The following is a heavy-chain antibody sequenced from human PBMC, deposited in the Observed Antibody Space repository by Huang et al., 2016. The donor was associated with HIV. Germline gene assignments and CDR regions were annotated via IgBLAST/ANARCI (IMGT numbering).Heavy chain of an antibody. CDR2: KNPKSSNV. CDR1: GYTFTNYD. V-gene: IGHV1-8*01. Sequence: QIQLAQSGAEVKKPGASVKVSCKASGYTFTNYDINWVRQASGQGLEWMGWKNPKSSNVGYTKKFQGRVAILRNSSINTSYLEVTSLTSEDTAVYYCARGFGINYNHEAFDVWGQGTMVTVSS. D-gene: IGHD3-10*01. J-gene: IGHJ3*01. CDR3: ARGFGINYNHEAFDV.